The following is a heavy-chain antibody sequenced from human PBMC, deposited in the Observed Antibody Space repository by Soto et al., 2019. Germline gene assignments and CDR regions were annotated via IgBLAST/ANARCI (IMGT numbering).Heavy chain of an antibody. D-gene: IGHD3-3*01. CDR1: GYSFTNYY. V-gene: IGHV5-10-1*01. J-gene: IGHJ6*02. CDR3: ARQGEPITISGGGRTYYYYGPDV. Sequence: GESLKISCEASGYSFTNYYITWVRQMPGKGLEWMGRIDPTDSYPIYSPPFQGHVTISSDKSSSTAYLQWSSLKASDSAKYYCARQGEPITISGGGRTYYYYGPDVWGQGTTVTVSS. CDR2: IDPTDSYP.